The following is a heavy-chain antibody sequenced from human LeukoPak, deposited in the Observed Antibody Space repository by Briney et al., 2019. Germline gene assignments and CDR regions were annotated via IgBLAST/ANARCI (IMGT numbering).Heavy chain of an antibody. D-gene: IGHD6-19*01. J-gene: IGHJ5*02. V-gene: IGHV1-2*02. CDR1: GGTFSSYA. Sequence: ASVKVSCKASGGTFSSYAISWVRQAPGQGLEWMGWINPNSGGTNYAQKFQGRVTMTRDTSISTAYMELSRLRSDDTAVYYCAREYSSGWYKYNWFDPWGQGTLVTVSS. CDR2: INPNSGGT. CDR3: AREYSSGWYKYNWFDP.